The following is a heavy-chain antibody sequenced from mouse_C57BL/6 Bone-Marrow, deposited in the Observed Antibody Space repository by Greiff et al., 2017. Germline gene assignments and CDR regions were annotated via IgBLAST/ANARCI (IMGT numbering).Heavy chain of an antibody. CDR2: INPSSGYT. J-gene: IGHJ2*01. CDR1: GYTFTSYT. CDR3: ARSLYYGFYFDY. V-gene: IGHV1-4*01. Sequence: VQLKESGAELARPGASVKMSCKASGYTFTSYTMHWVKQRPGQGLEWIGYINPSSGYTKYNQKFKDKATLTADKSSSTAYMQLSSLTSEDSAVYYCARSLYYGFYFDYWGQGTTLTVSS. D-gene: IGHD1-1*01.